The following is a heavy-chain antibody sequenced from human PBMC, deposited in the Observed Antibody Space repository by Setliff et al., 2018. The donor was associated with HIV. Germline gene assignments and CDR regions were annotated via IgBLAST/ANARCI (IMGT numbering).Heavy chain of an antibody. D-gene: IGHD5-18*01. CDR3: ARFRGRGYIYGTFDS. Sequence: SETLSLTCTVSGGSISSGSDYWSWIRQPAGKGLEWIGHIYPSGSTNYNPSLKSRVTISEDTSKNQFSLKLSSVTAADTAVYYCARFRGRGYIYGTFDSWGQGTLVTVSS. CDR2: IYPSGST. CDR1: GGSISSGSDY. V-gene: IGHV4-61*09. J-gene: IGHJ4*02.